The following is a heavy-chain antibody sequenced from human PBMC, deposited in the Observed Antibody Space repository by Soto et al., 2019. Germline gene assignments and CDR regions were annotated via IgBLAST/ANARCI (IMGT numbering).Heavy chain of an antibody. CDR3: APRCRGGSCCRLLGY. J-gene: IGHJ4*02. CDR1: GFTFSSYA. V-gene: IGHV3-23*01. Sequence: GGSLRLSCAASGFTFSSYAMSWVRQAPGKGLEWVSAISGGRGSTYYADSVKGRLTIPRDNSKNTLYLHMNSLRAEDTAVYYCAPRCRGGSCCRLLGYWGQGTLVTVSS. D-gene: IGHD2-15*01. CDR2: ISGGRGST.